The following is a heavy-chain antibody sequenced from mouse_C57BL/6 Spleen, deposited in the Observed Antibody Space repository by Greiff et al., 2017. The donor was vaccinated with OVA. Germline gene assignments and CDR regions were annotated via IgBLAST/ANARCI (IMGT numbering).Heavy chain of an antibody. CDR3: AREGSIVTSYYAMDY. CDR2: ISSGSSTI. J-gene: IGHJ4*01. V-gene: IGHV5-17*01. CDR1: GFTFSDYG. D-gene: IGHD2-5*01. Sequence: EVKLVESGGGLVKPGGSLKLSCAASGFTFSDYGMHWVRQAPEKGLEWVAYISSGSSTIYYADTVKGRFTISRDNAKNTLFLQMTSLRSEDTAMYYCAREGSIVTSYYAMDYWGQGTSVTVSS.